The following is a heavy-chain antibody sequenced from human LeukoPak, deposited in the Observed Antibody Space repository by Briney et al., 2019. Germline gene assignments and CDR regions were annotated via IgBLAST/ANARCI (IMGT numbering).Heavy chain of an antibody. CDR3: AKDSSSGWYYFDY. V-gene: IGHV3-43*01. CDR1: GFTFSSYA. D-gene: IGHD6-19*01. Sequence: QPGGSLRLSCAASGFTFSSYAMSWVRQAPGKGLEWVSLISWDGGSTYYADSVKGRFTISRDNSKNSLYLQMNSLRTEDTALYYCAKDSSSGWYYFDYWGQGTLVTVSS. CDR2: ISWDGGST. J-gene: IGHJ4*02.